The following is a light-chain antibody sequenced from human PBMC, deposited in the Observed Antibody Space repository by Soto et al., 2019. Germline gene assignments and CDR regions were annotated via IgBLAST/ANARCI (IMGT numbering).Light chain of an antibody. CDR1: QSISSW. V-gene: IGKV1-5*01. CDR2: DAS. J-gene: IGKJ1*01. CDR3: QQYNSYSWT. Sequence: DIQMTQSPSTLSASVGDRVTITCRASQSISSWLAWYQQKPGKAPKLLIYDASSLESGVPSRFSGSGSGTVFTLTISILQHDDFATYYCQQYNSYSWTFGQGTKVEIK.